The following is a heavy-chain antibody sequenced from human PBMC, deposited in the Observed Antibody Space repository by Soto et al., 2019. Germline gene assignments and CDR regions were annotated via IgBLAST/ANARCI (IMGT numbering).Heavy chain of an antibody. J-gene: IGHJ4*02. CDR2: IKSKTDGGTT. Sequence: PGGSLRLSCASSGVTFSNAWMNWVRQAPGKGLEWVGRIKSKTDGGTTDYAAPVKGRFTISRDDSKNTLYLQMNSLKTEDTAVYYCTTGDRSLEYYYDSSGYYDYWGQGTLVTVSS. CDR3: TTGDRSLEYYYDSSGYYDY. CDR1: GVTFSNAW. D-gene: IGHD3-22*01. V-gene: IGHV3-15*07.